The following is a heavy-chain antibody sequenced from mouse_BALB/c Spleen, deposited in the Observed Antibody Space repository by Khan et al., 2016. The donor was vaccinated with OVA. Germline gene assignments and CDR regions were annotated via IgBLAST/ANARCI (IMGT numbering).Heavy chain of an antibody. Sequence: QVQLKESGAELARPGASVRMSCKASGYTFTSNTMHWIKQRPGRGLEWIGYINPRSGYTNYNQNFKDKATLTADKSSSTAYMQLSSLTSEDSAVYYCARRTTGYTMDSWGQGTSVTVSS. CDR3: ARRTTGYTMDS. CDR2: INPRSGYT. V-gene: IGHV1-4*01. J-gene: IGHJ4*01. CDR1: GYTFTSNT. D-gene: IGHD2-14*01.